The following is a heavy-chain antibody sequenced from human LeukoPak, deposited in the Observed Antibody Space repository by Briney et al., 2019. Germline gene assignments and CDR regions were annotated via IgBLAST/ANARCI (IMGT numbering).Heavy chain of an antibody. CDR2: TYYRSKWYN. J-gene: IGHJ6*02. V-gene: IGHV6-1*01. Sequence: SQTLSLTCAISRDSVSSNSAAWNWIRQSPSRGLEWLGRTYYRSKWYNDYAVSVKSRITINPHTSKNQFSLQLNSVTPEDTAVYYCARERTLGYCSSTSCYVYYYYGMDVWGQGTTVTVSS. CDR3: ARERTLGYCSSTSCYVYYYYGMDV. CDR1: RDSVSSNSAA. D-gene: IGHD2-2*01.